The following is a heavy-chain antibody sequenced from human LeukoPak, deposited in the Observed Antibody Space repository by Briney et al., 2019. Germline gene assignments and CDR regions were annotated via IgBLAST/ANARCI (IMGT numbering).Heavy chain of an antibody. CDR1: GFTFSGYS. CDR2: ISSGSSTI. D-gene: IGHD2-21*02. Sequence: GGSLRLSCAASGFTFSGYSMNWVSQAPGKGLEWVSYISSGSSTIYYADSVRGRFTISRDNAKSSLYLQMNSLRAEDTAVYYCARGRADYYFDYWSQGTLGTVSS. J-gene: IGHJ4*02. CDR3: ARGRADYYFDY. V-gene: IGHV3-48*01.